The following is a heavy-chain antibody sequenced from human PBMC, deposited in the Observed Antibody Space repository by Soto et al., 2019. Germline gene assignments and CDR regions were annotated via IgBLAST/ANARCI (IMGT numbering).Heavy chain of an antibody. CDR1: GGSISSYY. CDR3: ARDKVNIGVDGTHYFYGMDV. CDR2: VYYSGST. V-gene: IGHV4-59*01. D-gene: IGHD6-19*01. Sequence: SETPSLTCTVSGGSISSYYWSWIRQPPGKGLEWIGYVYYSGSTRDNPSLKSRVTISVDTSKNQFSLKLSSVTAADTAVYYCARDKVNIGVDGTHYFYGMDVWGQGTTVTVSS. J-gene: IGHJ6*02.